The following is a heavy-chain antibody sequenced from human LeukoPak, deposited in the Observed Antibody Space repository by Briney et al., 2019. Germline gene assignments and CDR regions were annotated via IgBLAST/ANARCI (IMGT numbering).Heavy chain of an antibody. D-gene: IGHD6-19*01. J-gene: IGHJ6*03. V-gene: IGHV4-38-2*02. Sequence: SETLSLTCSVSDYSISSGYFWGWIRQPPGKGLEWIGSIYHSGSTHYNPSLKSRVTISVDTSRNQFSLRLTSVIAADTAVYYCARDETYSSDWQPNHSHYYMDVWGKGITVTVSS. CDR1: DYSISSGYF. CDR3: ARDETYSSDWQPNHSHYYMDV. CDR2: IYHSGST.